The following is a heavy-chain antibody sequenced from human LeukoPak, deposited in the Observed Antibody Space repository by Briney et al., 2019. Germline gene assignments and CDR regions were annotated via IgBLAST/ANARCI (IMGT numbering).Heavy chain of an antibody. CDR1: GFTFSSYG. Sequence: GGSLRLSCAASGFTFSSYGMHWVRQAPGKGLEWVAVISYDGSNKYYADSVKGRFTISRDNSKNTLYLQMSSLRAEDTAVYYCAKEAIAVVTAMPIFDYWGQGTLVTVSS. D-gene: IGHD2-21*02. V-gene: IGHV3-30*18. J-gene: IGHJ4*02. CDR2: ISYDGSNK. CDR3: AKEAIAVVTAMPIFDY.